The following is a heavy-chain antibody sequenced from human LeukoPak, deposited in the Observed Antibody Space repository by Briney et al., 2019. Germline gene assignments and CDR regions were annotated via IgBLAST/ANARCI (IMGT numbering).Heavy chain of an antibody. CDR1: GFTFSSYG. CDR3: ARTTVTTLLIDY. V-gene: IGHV3-33*01. CDR2: IWYDGSNK. J-gene: IGHJ4*02. D-gene: IGHD4-17*01. Sequence: GGSLRLSCAASGFTFSSYGMRWVRQAPGKGLEWVAVIWYDGSNKYYADSVKGRFTISRDNSKNTLYLKMNSLRAEDTAVYYCARTTVTTLLIDYWGQGTLVTVSS.